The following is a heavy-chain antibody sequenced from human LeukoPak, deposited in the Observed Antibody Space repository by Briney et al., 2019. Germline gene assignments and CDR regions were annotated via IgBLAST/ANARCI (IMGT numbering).Heavy chain of an antibody. CDR1: GYTFTIYG. Sequence: ASVKVSCKGSGYTFTIYGISWVRQAPGQGLEWMGWISGYNGTTNYATKLQGRVTMPTDPSTSPASMELRSRRPDAPAVHYCARDVVGAGSRRLDSWGQGTPVTVSS. CDR3: ARDVVGAGSRRLDS. J-gene: IGHJ4*02. CDR2: ISGYNGTT. V-gene: IGHV1-18*01. D-gene: IGHD3-10*01.